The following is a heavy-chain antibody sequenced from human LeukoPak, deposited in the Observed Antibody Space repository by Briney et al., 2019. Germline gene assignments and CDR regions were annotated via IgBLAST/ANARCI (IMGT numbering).Heavy chain of an antibody. CDR2: IIPIFGTA. J-gene: IGHJ3*02. Sequence: GASVKVSCKASGGTFSSYAISWVRQAPGQGLEWMGGIIPIFGTANYAQKFQGRVTITTDESTSTAYMELSSLRSEDTAVYYCVGAVAGVDAFDIWGQGTMVTVSS. D-gene: IGHD6-19*01. CDR3: VGAVAGVDAFDI. V-gene: IGHV1-69*05. CDR1: GGTFSSYA.